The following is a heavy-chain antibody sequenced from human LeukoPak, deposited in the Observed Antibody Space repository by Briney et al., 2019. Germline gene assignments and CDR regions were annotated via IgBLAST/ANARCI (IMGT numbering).Heavy chain of an antibody. D-gene: IGHD3-10*02. J-gene: IGHJ6*04. CDR3: AELGITMIGGV. CDR1: GLTFNSYG. Sequence: GGSLRLSCAASGLTFNSYGMHWVRQAPGKGLEWVAVISYDGSNKYYADSVKGRFTISRDNSKNTLYLQMNSLRAEDTAVYYCAELGITMIGGVWGKGTTVTISS. V-gene: IGHV3-30*18. CDR2: ISYDGSNK.